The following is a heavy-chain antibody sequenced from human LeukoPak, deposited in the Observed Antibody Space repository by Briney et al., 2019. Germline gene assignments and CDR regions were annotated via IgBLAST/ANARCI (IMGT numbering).Heavy chain of an antibody. CDR3: ARDYLSDIVVVRPFDP. Sequence: GGSLRLSCAASGFTLSTYNMNWVRQAPGKGLEGVSSISRSTSYIYYADSVKGLFTISRDNAKNSLYLQMNSLRAGDTAVYYCARDYLSDIVVVRPFDPWGQGTLVTVSS. V-gene: IGHV3-21*01. D-gene: IGHD2-2*01. CDR2: ISRSTSYI. CDR1: GFTLSTYN. J-gene: IGHJ5*02.